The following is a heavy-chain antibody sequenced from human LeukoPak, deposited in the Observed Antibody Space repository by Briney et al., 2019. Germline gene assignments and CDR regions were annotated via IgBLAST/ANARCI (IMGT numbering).Heavy chain of an antibody. V-gene: IGHV3-7*01. J-gene: IGHJ4*02. CDR1: GGSFSGYY. CDR3: ATDRGWRTSGYYLYYFEY. CDR2: IKHDGSEK. D-gene: IGHD3-3*01. Sequence: ETLSLTCAVYGGSFSGYYWSWIRQPPGKGLEWVASIKHDGSEKYYVDSVRGRFTISRDNTMNSLYLQMSSLRAEDTAVYYCATDRGWRTSGYYLYYFEYWGQGTLVTYSS.